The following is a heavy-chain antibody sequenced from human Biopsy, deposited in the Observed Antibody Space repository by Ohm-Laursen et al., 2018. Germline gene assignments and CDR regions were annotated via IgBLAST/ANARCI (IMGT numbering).Heavy chain of an antibody. Sequence: SDSLSLTCSVSGVNINGGRYYWNWLRHHPGKGLEWFGNIFNSANTYYNPSLKSRVTISVDTSKNQFSLKLSSVTAADTAVYYCARLGSGDYFPTFFDFWGQGALVTVSS. CDR2: IFNSANT. CDR3: ARLGSGDYFPTFFDF. J-gene: IGHJ4*02. CDR1: GVNINGGRYY. D-gene: IGHD5-12*01. V-gene: IGHV4-31*03.